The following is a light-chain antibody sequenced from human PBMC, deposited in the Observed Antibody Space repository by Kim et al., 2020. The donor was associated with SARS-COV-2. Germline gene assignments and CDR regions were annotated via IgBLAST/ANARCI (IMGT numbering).Light chain of an antibody. J-gene: IGLJ3*02. CDR1: KLGDKY. CDR3: QAWDSSTAWV. Sequence: VSPEQTASITSSGDKLGDKYACWYQQKARQSPVLVIYQDSKRPSGIPERFSGSNSGNTAPLTISGTQAMDEADYYCQAWDSSTAWVFGGGTQLTVL. CDR2: QDS. V-gene: IGLV3-1*01.